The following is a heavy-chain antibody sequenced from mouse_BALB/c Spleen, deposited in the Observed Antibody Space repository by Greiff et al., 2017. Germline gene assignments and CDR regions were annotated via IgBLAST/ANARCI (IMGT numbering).Heavy chain of an antibody. Sequence: EVQRVESGGGLVKPGGSLKLSCAASGFTFSSYTMSWVRQTPEKRLEWVATISSGGGNTYYPDSVKGRFTISRDNAKNNLYLQMSSLRSEDTALYYCARYDYDYFDYWGQGTTLTVSS. CDR3: ARYDYDYFDY. CDR1: GFTFSSYT. D-gene: IGHD2-4*01. CDR2: ISSGGGNT. J-gene: IGHJ2*01. V-gene: IGHV5-9*03.